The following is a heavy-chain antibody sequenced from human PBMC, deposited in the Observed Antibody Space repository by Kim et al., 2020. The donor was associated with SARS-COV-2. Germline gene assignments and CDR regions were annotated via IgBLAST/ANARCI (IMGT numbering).Heavy chain of an antibody. CDR3: ARDFRAYDILTGYYY. CDR2: INAGNGNT. Sequence: ASVKVSCKASGYTFTSYAMHWVRQAPGQRLEWMGWINAGNGNTKYSQKFQGRVTITRDTSASTAYMELSSLRSEDTAVYYCARDFRAYDILTGYYYWGQGTLVTVSS. D-gene: IGHD3-9*01. V-gene: IGHV1-3*01. CDR1: GYTFTSYA. J-gene: IGHJ4*02.